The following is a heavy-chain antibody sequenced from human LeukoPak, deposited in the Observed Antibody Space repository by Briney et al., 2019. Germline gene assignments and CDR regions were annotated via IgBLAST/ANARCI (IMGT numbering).Heavy chain of an antibody. Sequence: GGSLRLSCAASGFTFSSYAMHWVRQAPGEGLEWVAVISYDGSDKYYADSVKGRFTISRDNSKNTLYLQMNSLRAEDTAVYYCARGCSGGSCYVFDYWGQGTLVTVSS. J-gene: IGHJ4*02. D-gene: IGHD2-15*01. V-gene: IGHV3-30*04. CDR1: GFTFSSYA. CDR3: ARGCSGGSCYVFDY. CDR2: ISYDGSDK.